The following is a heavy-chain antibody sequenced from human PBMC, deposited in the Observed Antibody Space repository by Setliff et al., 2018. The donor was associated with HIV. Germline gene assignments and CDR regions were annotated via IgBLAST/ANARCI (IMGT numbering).Heavy chain of an antibody. CDR3: AREGLRIAAAGYNWFDP. CDR2: IYYSGST. Sequence: SETLSLTCAVSGGSISSSNWWSWVRQPPGKGLEWVGSIYYSGSTYYNPSLKSRVTISVDTSKKQFSLNLGSVTAADTAVYYCAREGLRIAAAGYNWFDPWGPGTLVTVSS. D-gene: IGHD6-13*01. J-gene: IGHJ5*02. CDR1: GGSISSSNW. V-gene: IGHV4-4*02.